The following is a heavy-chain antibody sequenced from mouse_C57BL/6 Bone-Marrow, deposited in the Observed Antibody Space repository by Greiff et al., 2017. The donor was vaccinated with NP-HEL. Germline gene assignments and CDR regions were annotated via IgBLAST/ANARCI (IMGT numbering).Heavy chain of an antibody. CDR1: GYTFTSYW. D-gene: IGHD1-1*01. V-gene: IGHV1-50*01. CDR3: AHGSAY. Sequence: QVQLKQPGAELVKPGASVKLSCKASGYTFTSYWMQWVKQRPGQGLEWIGEIDPSDSYTNYNQKFKGKATLTVDTSSSTAYMQLSSLTSEDSAVYYCAHGSAYWGQGTLVTVSA. J-gene: IGHJ3*01. CDR2: IDPSDSYT.